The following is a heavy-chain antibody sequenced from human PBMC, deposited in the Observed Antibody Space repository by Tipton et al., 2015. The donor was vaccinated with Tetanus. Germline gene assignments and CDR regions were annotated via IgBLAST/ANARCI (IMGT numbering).Heavy chain of an antibody. CDR1: GGSISDKKYY. CDR2: IYFKGDT. V-gene: IGHV4-39*01. D-gene: IGHD2/OR15-2a*01. Sequence: TLSLTCIVSGGSISDKKYYWGWIRQAPGKGLEWIASIYFKGDTYYSPSLKSRLTIDVDTSQNRFSLKLTSVSTADTAVYYCARHLYGYWFDPWGPGALVTVSS. CDR3: ARHLYGYWFDP. J-gene: IGHJ5*02.